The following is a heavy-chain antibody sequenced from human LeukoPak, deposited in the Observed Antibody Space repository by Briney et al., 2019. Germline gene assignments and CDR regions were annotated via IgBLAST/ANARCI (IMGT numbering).Heavy chain of an antibody. Sequence: GGSLRLSCAASGFTVSSNYMSWVRQAPGKGLEWVSVIYSGGSTYYADSVKGRFTISRDNSKNTLYLQMNSLRAEDTAVYYCASGILEWLSTDYWGQGTLVTVSS. J-gene: IGHJ4*02. CDR2: IYSGGST. V-gene: IGHV3-53*05. CDR1: GFTVSSNY. CDR3: ASGILEWLSTDY. D-gene: IGHD3-3*01.